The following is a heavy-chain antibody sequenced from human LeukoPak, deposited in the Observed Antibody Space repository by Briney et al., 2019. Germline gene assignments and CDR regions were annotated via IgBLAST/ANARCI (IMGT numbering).Heavy chain of an antibody. CDR1: GFTFGSYW. CDR3: ARERSDYYFDY. V-gene: IGHV3-7*01. D-gene: IGHD5-24*01. CDR2: IKRDGSEK. Sequence: GGSLRPSCAASGFTFGSYWMSWVRQAPGKGLEWVANIKRDGSEKYYVDSVKGRFTVSRDNAKNSLYLQVSSLGAEDTAVYYCARERSDYYFDYWGQGTLVTVSS. J-gene: IGHJ4*02.